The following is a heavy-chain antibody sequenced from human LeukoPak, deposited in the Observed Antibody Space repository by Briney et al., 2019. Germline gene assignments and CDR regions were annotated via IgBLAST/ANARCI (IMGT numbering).Heavy chain of an antibody. CDR1: GGSISSYY. CDR3: ARLGSSWYAYYFDF. V-gene: IGHV4-4*09. J-gene: IGHJ4*02. CDR2: IYTSGST. Sequence: PSETLYLTCNVSGGSISSYYWSWIRQPPGKGLEWIGYIYTSGSTNYNPSLKSRVTISVDTSKNQFSLKLSSVTAADTAVYYCARLGSSWYAYYFDFWGQGTLVTVSS. D-gene: IGHD6-13*01.